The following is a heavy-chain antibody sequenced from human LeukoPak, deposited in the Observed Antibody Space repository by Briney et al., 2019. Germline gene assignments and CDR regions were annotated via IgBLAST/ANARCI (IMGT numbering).Heavy chain of an antibody. CDR3: ARGDHPDCSSTSCYGAF. D-gene: IGHD2-2*01. CDR2: IIPIFSRA. J-gene: IGHJ4*02. V-gene: IGHV1-69*06. Sequence: SVKVSCKASGGTFTTFAINWVRQAPGQGLEWMGGIIPIFSRANYAQKLQGRVTITADKATSTSYMELTSLTSEDTAVYYCARGDHPDCSSTSCYGAFWGQGTLVTVSS. CDR1: GGTFTTFA.